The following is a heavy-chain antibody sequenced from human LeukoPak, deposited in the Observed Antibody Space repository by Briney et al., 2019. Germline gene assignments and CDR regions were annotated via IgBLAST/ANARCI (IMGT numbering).Heavy chain of an antibody. CDR2: INPRGGST. J-gene: IGHJ5*02. CDR3: ARRDSVGDCYSNWFDP. CDR1: GYTFTNYF. D-gene: IGHD2-21*02. Sequence: GASVKVSCKASGYTFTNYFMHWVRQAPGQGLEWMGIINPRGGSTGYAQKFQGGITMTTDMSTRTVYMELSSLESEDTAVYYCARRDSVGDCYSNWFDPWGQGTLVTVSS. V-gene: IGHV1-46*01.